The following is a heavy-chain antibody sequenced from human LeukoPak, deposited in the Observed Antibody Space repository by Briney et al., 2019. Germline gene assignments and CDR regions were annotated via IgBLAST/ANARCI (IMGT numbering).Heavy chain of an antibody. CDR1: GFTFSDYY. CDR3: ARGEDAAAAGLSHYYYGVDV. V-gene: IGHV3-11*01. D-gene: IGHD6-13*01. CDR2: ISSSGSTI. J-gene: IGHJ6*02. Sequence: GGSLRLSCAASGFTFSDYYMSWIRQAPGKGLEWVSYISSSGSTIYCADSVKGRFTISRDNAKNSLYLQMNSLRAEDTAVYYCARGEDAAAAGLSHYYYGVDVWGQGTTVTVSS.